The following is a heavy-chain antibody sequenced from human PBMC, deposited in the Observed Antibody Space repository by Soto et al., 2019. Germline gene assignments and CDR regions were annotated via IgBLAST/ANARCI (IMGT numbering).Heavy chain of an antibody. CDR1: GFTVRSNL. Sequence: VGSLRLSCAASGFTVRSNLMSWVRQAPGKGLEWVSVVYSGGSTYYADSVKGRFTISRDNSKNTLYLQMNSLRAEDTAVYYCASRILVSDAFDIWGQGTLVTVSS. V-gene: IGHV3-53*01. CDR2: VYSGGST. J-gene: IGHJ3*02. CDR3: ASRILVSDAFDI. D-gene: IGHD3-3*02.